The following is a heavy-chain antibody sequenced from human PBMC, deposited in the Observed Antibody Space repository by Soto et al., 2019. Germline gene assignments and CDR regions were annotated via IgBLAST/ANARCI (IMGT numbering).Heavy chain of an antibody. CDR2: ISAYNGNT. CDR1: GYTFTSYG. D-gene: IGHD3-22*01. J-gene: IGHJ3*02. V-gene: IGHV1-18*01. Sequence: GASVKVSCKASGYTFTSYGISWVRQAPGQGLEWMGWISAYNGNTNYAQKIQGRVTMTTDTSTSTAYMELRSLKSDDTAVYYCARDREYYDSSGYYDPAAYDAFDIWGQGTMVTVSS. CDR3: ARDREYYDSSGYYDPAAYDAFDI.